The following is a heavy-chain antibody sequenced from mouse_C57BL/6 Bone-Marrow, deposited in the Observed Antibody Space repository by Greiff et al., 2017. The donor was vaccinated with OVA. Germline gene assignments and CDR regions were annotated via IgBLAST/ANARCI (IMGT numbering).Heavy chain of an antibody. Sequence: VQLQQSGAELVKPGASVKISCKASGYEFSSYWMNWVKQRPGKGLEWIGQIYPGEGDTNYNGKFKGKATLTSDKSSSTAYMQLSSLTSEDSAVYFCARRGYYGSSYWVAYWGQGTLVTVSA. CDR2: IYPGEGDT. J-gene: IGHJ3*01. V-gene: IGHV1-80*01. CDR1: GYEFSSYW. D-gene: IGHD1-1*01. CDR3: ARRGYYGSSYWVAY.